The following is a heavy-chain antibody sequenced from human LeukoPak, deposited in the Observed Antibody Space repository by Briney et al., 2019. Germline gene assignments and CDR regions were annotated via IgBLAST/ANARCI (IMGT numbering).Heavy chain of an antibody. CDR1: GGTFSSYA. Sequence: SVKVSCKASGGTFSSYAISWVRQAPGQGLEWMGGIIPIFGTANYAQKFQGRVTITADKSTSTAYMELSSLRSEDTAVYYCARTSIAVAGTFDYWGQGTLATVSS. CDR2: IIPIFGTA. CDR3: ARTSIAVAGTFDY. V-gene: IGHV1-69*06. J-gene: IGHJ4*02. D-gene: IGHD6-19*01.